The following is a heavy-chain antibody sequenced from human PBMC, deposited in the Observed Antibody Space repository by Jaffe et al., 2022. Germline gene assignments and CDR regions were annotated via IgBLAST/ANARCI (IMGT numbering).Heavy chain of an antibody. D-gene: IGHD3-3*01. V-gene: IGHV4-61*01. CDR1: GGSVSSGSYY. J-gene: IGHJ6*03. CDR2: IYYSGST. CDR3: ARDQPKTIFGGAYYYYYMDV. Sequence: QVQLQESGPGLVKPSETLSLTCTVSGGSVSSGSYYWSWIRQPPGKGLEWIGYIYYSGSTNYNPSLKSRVTISVDTSKNQFSLKLSSVTAADTAVYYCARDQPKTIFGGAYYYYYMDVWGKGTTVTVSS.